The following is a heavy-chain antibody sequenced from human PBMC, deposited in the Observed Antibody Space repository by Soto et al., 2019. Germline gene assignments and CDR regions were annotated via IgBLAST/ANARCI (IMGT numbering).Heavy chain of an antibody. Sequence: QVQVVQSGAEVTKPGASVKVSCKASGYSFSTYSLHWVRQAPGQGLEWMGWINGANGNTRYSQKFKDRVSNSRDTPASTGYMELSSLRSEDTAVYYCAREKGMEENYYYHGMDVWGPGTTVSVSS. J-gene: IGHJ6*02. CDR1: GYSFSTYS. CDR3: AREKGMEENYYYHGMDV. CDR2: INGANGNT. D-gene: IGHD1-1*01. V-gene: IGHV1-3*01.